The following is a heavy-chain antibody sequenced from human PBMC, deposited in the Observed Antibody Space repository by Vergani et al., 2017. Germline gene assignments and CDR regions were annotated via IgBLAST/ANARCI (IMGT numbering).Heavy chain of an antibody. CDR2: ISSSSSYI. CDR3: AGDRSRTTGMDV. CDR1: GFTFSSYS. D-gene: IGHD2/OR15-2a*01. V-gene: IGHV3-21*01. J-gene: IGHJ6*02. Sequence: EVQLVESGGGLVKPGGSLRLSCAASGFTFSSYSMNWVRQAPGKGLEWVSSISSSSSYIYYADSVKGRFTISRVNAKNSLYLQINSLRAEDTAVYYRAGDRSRTTGMDVWGQGTTVTVSS.